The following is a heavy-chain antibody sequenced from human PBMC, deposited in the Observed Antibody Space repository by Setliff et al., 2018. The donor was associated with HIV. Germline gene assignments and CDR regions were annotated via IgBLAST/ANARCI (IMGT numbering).Heavy chain of an antibody. J-gene: IGHJ4*02. CDR2: IRTKINNYAT. V-gene: IGHV3-73*01. D-gene: IGHD6-19*01. Sequence: GSLRLSCAASGFTFSGSAMHWVRQASGRGLEWIGRIRTKINNYATTYTASAKDRFIISRDDSKNTAFLQMNSLKSEDTAVYYCTGWGSGWPQNYWGQGTLVTVSS. CDR3: TGWGSGWPQNY. CDR1: GFTFSGSA.